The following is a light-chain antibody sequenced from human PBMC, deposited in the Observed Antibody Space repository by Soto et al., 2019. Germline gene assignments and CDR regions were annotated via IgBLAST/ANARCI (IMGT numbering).Light chain of an antibody. V-gene: IGKV1-17*01. CDR2: AAS. CDR3: QKYNSFWT. Sequence: IQMTQSASSLSASVGYRVTITCRAIQGIRNDLGWYQQKPGKAPKLLIYAASSLQSGVPSRFSASGSGTEFTLTISSLQPEDFATYYCQKYNSFWTFGQGTKVDIK. CDR1: QGIRND. J-gene: IGKJ1*01.